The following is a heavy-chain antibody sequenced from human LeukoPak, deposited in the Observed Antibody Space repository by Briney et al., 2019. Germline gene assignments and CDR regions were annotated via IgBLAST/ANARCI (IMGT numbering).Heavy chain of an antibody. CDR3: ARDSTGGKWGED. Sequence: SVKVSCKASGGTFSSYAISWVRQAPGQGLEWMGRIIPILGIANYAQKFQGRVTITADKSTSTAYMELSSLRSEDTAVYYCARDSTGGKWGEDWGQGTLVTVSS. J-gene: IGHJ4*02. V-gene: IGHV1-69*04. D-gene: IGHD4-23*01. CDR1: GGTFSSYA. CDR2: IIPILGIA.